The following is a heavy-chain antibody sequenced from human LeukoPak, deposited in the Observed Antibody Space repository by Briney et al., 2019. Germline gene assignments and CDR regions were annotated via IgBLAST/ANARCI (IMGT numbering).Heavy chain of an antibody. CDR3: AKDGGGKIVATLSLYYFDY. CDR2: ISGSGGST. V-gene: IGHV3-23*01. J-gene: IGHJ4*02. D-gene: IGHD5-12*01. CDR1: GFTFNNYG. Sequence: GETLRLSCAASGFTFNNYGMSWVRQAPGKGLEWVSAISGSGGSTYYADSVKGRFTISRDNSKNTLFLQMNSLRAEDTAVYYCAKDGGGKIVATLSLYYFDYWGQGTLVTVSS.